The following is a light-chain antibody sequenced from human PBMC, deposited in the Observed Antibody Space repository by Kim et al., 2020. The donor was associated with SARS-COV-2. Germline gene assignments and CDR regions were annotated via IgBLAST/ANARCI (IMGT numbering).Light chain of an antibody. J-gene: IGKJ2*01. CDR3: QQYHNWPPHT. CDR1: QSVSRN. V-gene: IGKV3-15*01. Sequence: EIVMTQSPATLSVSPGERATLSCRASQSVSRNLAWYQQKPGQPPRLVIYGASTRATGIPARFSGSGSGTEFTLTISSLQSEDFAVYYCQQYHNWPPHTFGQGTKLEI. CDR2: GAS.